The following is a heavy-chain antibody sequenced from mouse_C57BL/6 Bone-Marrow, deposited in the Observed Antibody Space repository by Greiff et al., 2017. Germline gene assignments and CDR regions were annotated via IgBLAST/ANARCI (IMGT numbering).Heavy chain of an antibody. CDR3: TRGGSTTVVATEYFDV. Sequence: VQLQQSGTVLARPGASVKMSCKTSGYTFTSYWMHWVKQRPGQGLEWIGAIYPGNSDTSYNQKFKGKAKLTAVTSASTAYMELSSLTNEDSAVYYCTRGGSTTVVATEYFDVWGTGTTVTVSS. CDR1: GYTFTSYW. V-gene: IGHV1-5*01. J-gene: IGHJ1*03. CDR2: IYPGNSDT. D-gene: IGHD1-1*01.